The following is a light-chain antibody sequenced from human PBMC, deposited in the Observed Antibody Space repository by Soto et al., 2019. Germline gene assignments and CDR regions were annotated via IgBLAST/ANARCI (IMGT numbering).Light chain of an antibody. J-gene: IGKJ4*01. V-gene: IGKV3-20*01. CDR1: QSVSSH. CDR2: GAS. Sequence: EIVLTQSPGTLSLSPGERATLSCRASQSVSSHLAWYQQRPGQAPRLVIYGASSRATGIPDRFSGSGSGTDFTLIISRLEPEDFALYYCQQYGNSLPLTFGGGTKVEIK. CDR3: QQYGNSLPLT.